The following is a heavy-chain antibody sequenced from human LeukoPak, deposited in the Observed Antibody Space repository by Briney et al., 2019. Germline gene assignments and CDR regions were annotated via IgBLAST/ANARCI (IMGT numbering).Heavy chain of an antibody. Sequence: GRSLRLSCAASGFTFSSYAMHWVRQAPGKGLEWVAVISYDGSNKYYADSVKGRFTISRDNSKNTLYLQMNSLRAEDTAVYYCAKVSTYGAFDIWGQGTMVTVSS. CDR2: ISYDGSNK. J-gene: IGHJ3*02. CDR1: GFTFSSYA. V-gene: IGHV3-30-3*01. CDR3: AKVSTYGAFDI. D-gene: IGHD4-17*01.